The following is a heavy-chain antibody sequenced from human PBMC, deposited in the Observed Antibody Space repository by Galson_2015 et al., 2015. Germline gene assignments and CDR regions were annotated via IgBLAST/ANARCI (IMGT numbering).Heavy chain of an antibody. Sequence: SVKVSCKASGGTFSSYAISWVRQAPGQGLEWMGGIIPIFGTANYAQKFQGRVTITADESTSTAYMELSSLRSEDTAVYYCARWSVRGIAPHWFDPWGQGTLVTVSS. V-gene: IGHV1-69*13. CDR1: GGTFSSYA. D-gene: IGHD3-10*02. CDR3: ARWSVRGIAPHWFDP. J-gene: IGHJ5*02. CDR2: IIPIFGTA.